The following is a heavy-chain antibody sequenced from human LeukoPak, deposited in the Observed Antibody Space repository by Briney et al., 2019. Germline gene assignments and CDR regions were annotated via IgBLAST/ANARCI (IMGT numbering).Heavy chain of an antibody. CDR3: AREVPGCSSTSCYGRGWFDP. Sequence: ASVKVSCKASGYTFTSYGISWVRQAPGQGLEWMGWISAYNGNTNYAQRLQGRVTITTDTSTSTAYMELRSLRSDDTAVYYCAREVPGCSSTSCYGRGWFDPWGQGTLVPVSS. CDR1: GYTFTSYG. D-gene: IGHD2-2*01. CDR2: ISAYNGNT. J-gene: IGHJ5*02. V-gene: IGHV1-18*01.